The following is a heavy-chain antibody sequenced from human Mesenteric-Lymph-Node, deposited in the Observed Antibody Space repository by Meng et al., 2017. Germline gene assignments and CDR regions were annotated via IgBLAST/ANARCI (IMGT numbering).Heavy chain of an antibody. CDR1: GYTFTGYY. CDR3: AREREYSNSRPLDY. D-gene: IGHD6-6*01. J-gene: IGHJ4*02. Sequence: QVQRGHVGAEVKKPGASVKVSCKTSGYTFTGYYVHWVRQAPGQGLEWMGRINPNTGATNYAQKFVGRVTVTRDTSVSTAYMELSSLRSDDTAVYYCAREREYSNSRPLDYWGQGTLVTVSS. CDR2: INPNTGAT. V-gene: IGHV1-2*06.